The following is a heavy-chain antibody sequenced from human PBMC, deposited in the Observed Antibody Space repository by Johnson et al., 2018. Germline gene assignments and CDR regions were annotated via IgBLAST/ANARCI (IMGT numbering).Heavy chain of an antibody. CDR3: ARDGGRYYYYYYMDV. CDR1: GFTFSSYA. D-gene: IGHD3-3*01. CDR2: ISYDGSNK. V-gene: IGHV3-30-3*01. Sequence: QVQLVQSGGGVVQPGRSLRLSCAASGFTFSSYAMHWVRQAPGKGLEWVAVISYDGSNKYYADSVKGRFTISRDNSKNTLYLQMNRLRAEDTAVYYCARDGGRYYYYYYMDVWGKGTTVTVSS. J-gene: IGHJ6*03.